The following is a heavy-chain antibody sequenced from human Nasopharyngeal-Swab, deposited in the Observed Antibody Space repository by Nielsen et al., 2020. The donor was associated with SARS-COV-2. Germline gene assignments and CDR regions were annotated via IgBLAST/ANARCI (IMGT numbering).Heavy chain of an antibody. D-gene: IGHD5-12*01. CDR1: GGTFTNSA. CDR2: IVRALGLP. Sequence: SVKVSCKTSGGTFTNSAISWVRQAPGQGLEWMGGIVRALGLPNYAQKFRGRITISADRSTTTSYLELSSLISEDTAIYYCAREGGYGAYDAPDYWGQGTLVTVSS. J-gene: IGHJ4*02. CDR3: AREGGYGAYDAPDY. V-gene: IGHV1-69*10.